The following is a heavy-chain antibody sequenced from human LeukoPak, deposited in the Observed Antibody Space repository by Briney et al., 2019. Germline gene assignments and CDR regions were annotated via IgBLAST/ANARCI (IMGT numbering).Heavy chain of an antibody. D-gene: IGHD6-19*01. CDR3: ATLAVAGNFPGDWFDP. CDR1: GGSFSGYY. Sequence: SETLSLTCAVYGGSFSGYYWSWIRQPPGKGLEWIGEINHSGSTNYNPSLKSRVTISVDTSKNQFSLKLSSVTAADTAVYYCATLAVAGNFPGDWFDPWGQGTLVTVSS. J-gene: IGHJ5*02. CDR2: INHSGST. V-gene: IGHV4-34*01.